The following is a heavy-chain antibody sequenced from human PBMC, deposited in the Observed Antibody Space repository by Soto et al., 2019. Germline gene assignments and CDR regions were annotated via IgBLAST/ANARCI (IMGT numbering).Heavy chain of an antibody. D-gene: IGHD3-22*01. CDR2: IDPSDSYT. CDR1: GYSFTSYW. J-gene: IGHJ4*02. V-gene: IGHV5-10-1*01. CDR3: ARHIGTYDSSGYYV. Sequence: GESLKISCKGSGYSFTSYWISWVRQMPGKGLEWMGRIDPSDSYTNYSPSFQGHVTISADKSISTAYLQWSSLKASVTAMYYCARHIGTYDSSGYYVWGQGTLVTVSS.